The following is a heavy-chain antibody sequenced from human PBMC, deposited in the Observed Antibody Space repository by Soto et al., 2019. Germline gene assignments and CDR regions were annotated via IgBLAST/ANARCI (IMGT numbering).Heavy chain of an antibody. CDR2: IYHSGST. CDR1: GGSISSSNW. J-gene: IGHJ5*02. Sequence: PSETLSLTCAVSGGSISSSNWWSWARQPPGKGLEWIGEIYHSGSTNYNPSLKSRVTISVDKSKNQFSLKLSSVTAADTAVYYCARDNYGSGSYYSYNWFDPWGQGTLVTVSS. V-gene: IGHV4-4*02. D-gene: IGHD3-10*01. CDR3: ARDNYGSGSYYSYNWFDP.